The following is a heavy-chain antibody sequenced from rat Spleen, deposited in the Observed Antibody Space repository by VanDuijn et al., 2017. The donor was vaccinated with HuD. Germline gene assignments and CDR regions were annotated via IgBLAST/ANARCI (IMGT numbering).Heavy chain of an antibody. CDR1: GFTFSNYG. J-gene: IGHJ2*01. CDR2: ITPSGLTT. Sequence: EVQLVESGGGLVQPGRSMKLSCAASGFTFSNYGMAWVRQAPKKGLEWVAAITPSGLTTHYRDSMKGRFTISRDNAKSTLYLQMDSLRSEDTATYPCARQHYSAPFDYWGQGVMVTVSS. V-gene: IGHV5-25*01. CDR3: ARQHYSAPFDY. D-gene: IGHD1-1*01.